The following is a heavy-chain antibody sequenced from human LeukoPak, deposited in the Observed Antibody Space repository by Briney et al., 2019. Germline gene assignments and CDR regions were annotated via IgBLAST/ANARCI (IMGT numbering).Heavy chain of an antibody. J-gene: IGHJ4*02. Sequence: GGSLRLSCAASGFTVSDNNMSWVRQAPGKGLEWVSVIYSGGSTYYADSVKGRFTISRDNSKNTLYLQMNSLRAEHTAVYYCARGAIVGATNGWGQGTLVTVSS. CDR2: IYSGGST. CDR3: ARGAIVGATNG. V-gene: IGHV3-53*01. D-gene: IGHD1-26*01. CDR1: GFTVSDNN.